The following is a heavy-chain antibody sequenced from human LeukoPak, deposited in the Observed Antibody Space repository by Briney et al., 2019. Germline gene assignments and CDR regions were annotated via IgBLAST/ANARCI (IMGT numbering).Heavy chain of an antibody. V-gene: IGHV3-7*01. Sequence: GGSLRLSCAASGFTFSSYSMNWVRQAPGKGLEWVANIKQDGSEKYYVDSVKGRFTISRDNAKNSLYLQMNSLRAEDTAVYYCARAKLERPYYFDYWGQGTLVTVSS. CDR3: ARAKLERPYYFDY. D-gene: IGHD1-1*01. J-gene: IGHJ4*02. CDR2: IKQDGSEK. CDR1: GFTFSSYS.